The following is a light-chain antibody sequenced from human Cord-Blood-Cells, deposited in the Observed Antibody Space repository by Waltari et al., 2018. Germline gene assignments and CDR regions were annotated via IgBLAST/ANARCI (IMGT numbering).Light chain of an antibody. Sequence: QSALTHPASVSGSPGQSITISCTGTSRYVGSYNLVSWYQQHPGKAPKLMIYEGSKRPSGVSNRFSGSKSGNTASLTISGLQAEDEADYYCCSYAGSSTFVVFGGGTKLTVL. CDR3: CSYAGSSTFVV. CDR2: EGS. CDR1: SRYVGSYNL. J-gene: IGLJ2*01. V-gene: IGLV2-23*03.